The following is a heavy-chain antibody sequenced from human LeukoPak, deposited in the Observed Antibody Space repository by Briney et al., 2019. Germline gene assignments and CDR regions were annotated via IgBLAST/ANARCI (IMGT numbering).Heavy chain of an antibody. CDR2: MNHNSGNT. D-gene: IGHD3-22*01. V-gene: IGHV1-8*01. CDR3: ARRQESYDSSGYQKPRAEYFQH. CDR1: GYTFTSYD. Sequence: ASVKVSCKASGYTFTSYDINWVRQATGPGPEWMGWMNHNSGNTGYAQKFQGRVTMTRNTSRSTAYMELSSLRSEDTAVYYCARRQESYDSSGYQKPRAEYFQHWGQGTLVTVSS. J-gene: IGHJ1*01.